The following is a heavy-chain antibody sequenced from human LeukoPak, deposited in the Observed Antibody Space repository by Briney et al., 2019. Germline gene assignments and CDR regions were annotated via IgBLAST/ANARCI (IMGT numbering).Heavy chain of an antibody. D-gene: IGHD3-10*01. CDR2: IKSKTDGGTT. CDR3: TTDSVWFGELLSAFDY. V-gene: IGHV3-15*01. Sequence: GGSLRLSCAASGFIFSSYSMNWVRQAPGKGLEWVGRIKSKTDGGTTDYAAPVKGRFTISRDDSKNTLYLQMNSLKTEDTAVYYCTTDSVWFGELLSAFDYWGQGTLVTVSS. J-gene: IGHJ4*02. CDR1: GFIFSSYS.